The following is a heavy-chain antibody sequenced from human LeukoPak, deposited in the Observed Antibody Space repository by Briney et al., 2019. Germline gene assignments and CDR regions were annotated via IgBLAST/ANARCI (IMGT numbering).Heavy chain of an antibody. J-gene: IGHJ5*02. CDR1: GYTFNGYY. D-gene: IGHD2-2*02. CDR3: ARVVVPAAISSFWFDP. CDR2: INPNSGGT. V-gene: IGHV1-2*02. Sequence: ASVKVSCKASGYTFNGYYMHWVRQAPGQGLEWMGWINPNSGGTNYAQKFQGRVTMTRDTSISTAYMELSRLRSDDTAVYYCARVVVPAAISSFWFDPWGQGTLVTVSS.